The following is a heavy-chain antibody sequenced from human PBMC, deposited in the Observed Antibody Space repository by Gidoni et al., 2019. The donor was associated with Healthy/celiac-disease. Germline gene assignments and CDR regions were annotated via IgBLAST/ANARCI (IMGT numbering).Heavy chain of an antibody. Sequence: EVQLLESGGGLVQPGGSLRLSCAASGFTFSSYAMSWVRQAPGKGLECFSALSGSGVRTYYADSVKGRFTISRDNANNTLYLQMNSLRAEDTAVYYCAKERHWAVLPPYFDYWGQGTLVTVSS. CDR3: AKERHWAVLPPYFDY. CDR2: LSGSGVRT. D-gene: IGHD2-15*01. V-gene: IGHV3-23*01. J-gene: IGHJ4*02. CDR1: GFTFSSYA.